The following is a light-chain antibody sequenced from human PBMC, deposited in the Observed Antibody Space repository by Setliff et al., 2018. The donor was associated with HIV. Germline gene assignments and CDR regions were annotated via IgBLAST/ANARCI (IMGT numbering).Light chain of an antibody. J-gene: IGLJ1*01. Sequence: QSVLTQPASVSGSPGQSITISCTGTSTDVGTYNLVSWYQQNPGKAPKVMIYEVSKRPSGISNRFSGSKSGNTASLTISGLQPEDESDYYCCAYASGSTSLFVFGTGTKVTVL. CDR1: STDVGTYNL. V-gene: IGLV2-23*02. CDR2: EVS. CDR3: CAYASGSTSLFV.